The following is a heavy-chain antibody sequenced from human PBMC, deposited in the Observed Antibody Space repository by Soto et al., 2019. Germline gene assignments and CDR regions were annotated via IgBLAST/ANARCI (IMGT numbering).Heavy chain of an antibody. D-gene: IGHD2-2*01. CDR2: IYYSGST. CDR1: GGSISSYY. V-gene: IGHV4-59*01. CDR3: ARYQLLYALDI. J-gene: IGHJ3*02. Sequence: PSETLSLTCTVSGGSISSYYWSWIRQPPGKGLEWIGYIYYSGSTNYNPSLKSRVTISVDTSKNQFSLKLSSVTAADTAVYYCARYQLLYALDIWGQGTMVTVSS.